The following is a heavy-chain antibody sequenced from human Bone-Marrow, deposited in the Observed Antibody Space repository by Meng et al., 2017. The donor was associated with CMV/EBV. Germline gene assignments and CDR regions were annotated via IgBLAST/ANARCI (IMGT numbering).Heavy chain of an antibody. CDR1: GFTFNAYG. CDR2: IRYDGRKE. J-gene: IGHJ4*02. V-gene: IGHV3-30*02. Sequence: GESLKISCAASGFTFNAYGMHWVRQAPGKGLEWVAFIRYDGRKEDYGDSVKGRFIIARDNSKNTLYLQMNSLRLEDSGVYYCAKDFWSGYYGSHFDYWGQGTLVTVSS. D-gene: IGHD3-3*01. CDR3: AKDFWSGYYGSHFDY.